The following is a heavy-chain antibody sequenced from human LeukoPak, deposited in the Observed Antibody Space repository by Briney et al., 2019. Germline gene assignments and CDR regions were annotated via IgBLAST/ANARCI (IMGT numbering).Heavy chain of an antibody. Sequence: ASVKVSCKTSGYRFSGYGISWVRQAPGQGLQWMGWINTYNGNTENAQSLQGRATMTIDTATATAYLELRSLVSDGTAVYYCARDLGEGARRDLDFWGQGTLVTVSS. CDR3: ARDLGEGARRDLDF. V-gene: IGHV1-18*01. J-gene: IGHJ4*02. CDR1: GYRFSGYG. D-gene: IGHD1-26*01. CDR2: INTYNGNT.